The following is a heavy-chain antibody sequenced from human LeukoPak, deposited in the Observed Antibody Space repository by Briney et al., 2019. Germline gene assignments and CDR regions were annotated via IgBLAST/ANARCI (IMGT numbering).Heavy chain of an antibody. J-gene: IGHJ4*02. CDR2: ISSSSSYI. V-gene: IGHV3-21*01. D-gene: IGHD1-7*01. CDR3: AWGVSGTSCLDY. CDR1: GFTFSGSN. Sequence: SGGSLRLSCAASGFTFSGSNMNWVRQAPGKGLEWVSSISSSSSYIYYADSVKGRFTISRDNAENSLYLQMTSLRVEDTAVYYCAWGVSGTSCLDYWGQGTLVTVSS.